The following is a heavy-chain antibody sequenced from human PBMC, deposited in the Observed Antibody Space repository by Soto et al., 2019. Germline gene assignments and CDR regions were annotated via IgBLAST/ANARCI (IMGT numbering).Heavy chain of an antibody. Sequence: EVQLLESGGGLVQPGGSLRLSCAASGFTFSSYAMSWVRQAPGKGLEWVSSISTSGGSTYYADSVKGRFTISRDNSNHTRYLQRNSLRAADTAVYYCSLSDPYYGMDVWGLGTTVSVSS. CDR1: GFTFSSYA. J-gene: IGHJ6*02. CDR2: ISTSGGST. V-gene: IGHV3-23*01. CDR3: SLSDPYYGMDV.